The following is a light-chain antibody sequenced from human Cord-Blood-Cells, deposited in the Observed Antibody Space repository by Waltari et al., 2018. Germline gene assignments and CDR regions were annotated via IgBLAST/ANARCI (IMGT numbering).Light chain of an antibody. CDR3: QQYGSSPWT. J-gene: IGKJ1*01. Sequence: DIVFTQSPGTLSLSPGERATLSCRASQSVSSSYLAWYQQKPGQAPRLLIYGASSRATGIPDRFSGSGSGTDFTLTISTLETEDFSVYYCQQYGSSPWTFGQGTKVEIK. CDR1: QSVSSSY. V-gene: IGKV3-20*01. CDR2: GAS.